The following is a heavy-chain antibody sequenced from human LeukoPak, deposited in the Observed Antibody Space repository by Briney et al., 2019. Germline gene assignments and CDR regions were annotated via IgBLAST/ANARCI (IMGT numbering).Heavy chain of an antibody. J-gene: IGHJ3*01. V-gene: IGHV3-64D*06. D-gene: IGHD3-10*01. Sequence: GGSLRLSCSASGFTFSSYVMQWVRQAPGKGLEHVSIISSNGGSIIYADSVKGRFTISRDNSKNTLYLQMSSLRPEDTAIYYCWKAPYLGEAPDAFHVWGQGTKVTVSS. CDR1: GFTFSSYV. CDR3: WKAPYLGEAPDAFHV. CDR2: ISSNGGSI.